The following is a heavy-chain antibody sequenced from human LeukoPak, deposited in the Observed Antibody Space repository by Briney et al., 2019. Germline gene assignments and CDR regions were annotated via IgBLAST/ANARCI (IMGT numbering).Heavy chain of an antibody. Sequence: SETLSLTCTVSGGSFSTYYWSWIRQPPGKGLEWIGSIYYSKNTYYNPSLKSRVTISADTSKNQFSLTLGPVSAADTAVYYCVSPRGFSYGYFDYWGQGTLVTVSS. J-gene: IGHJ4*02. D-gene: IGHD5-18*01. V-gene: IGHV4-59*05. CDR3: VSPRGFSYGYFDY. CDR1: GGSFSTYY. CDR2: IYYSKNT.